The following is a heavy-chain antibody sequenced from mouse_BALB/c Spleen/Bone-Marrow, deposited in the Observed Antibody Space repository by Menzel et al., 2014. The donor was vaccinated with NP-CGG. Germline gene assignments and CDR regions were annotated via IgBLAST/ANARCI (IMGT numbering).Heavy chain of an antibody. V-gene: IGHV1S29*02. D-gene: IGHD2-1*01. CDR3: ARGIDYGNYDYAMDY. Sequence: EVQLQQSGPELVKPGASVKISCKASGFTLTDYNMHWVKQSPGKSLEWIGYIYPYNGGIGYNHNFNNKATLTVDNSSSSAYMELRSLTSEDSAVYYYARGIDYGNYDYAMDYWGQGTSVTVSS. CDR1: GFTLTDYN. CDR2: IYPYNGGI. J-gene: IGHJ4*01.